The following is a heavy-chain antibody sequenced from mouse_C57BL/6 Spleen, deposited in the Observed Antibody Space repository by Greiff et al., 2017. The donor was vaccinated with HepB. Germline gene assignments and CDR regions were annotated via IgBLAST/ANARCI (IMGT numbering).Heavy chain of an antibody. V-gene: IGHV7-3*01. CDR1: GFTFTDYY. Sequence: EVKLMESGGGLVQPGGSLSLSCAASGFTFTDYYMSWVRQPPGKALEWLGFIRNKANGYTTEYSASVKGRFTISRDNSQSILYLQMNALRAEDSATYYCARDGSSFAYWGQGTLVTVSA. CDR3: ARDGSSFAY. D-gene: IGHD1-1*01. J-gene: IGHJ3*01. CDR2: IRNKANGYTT.